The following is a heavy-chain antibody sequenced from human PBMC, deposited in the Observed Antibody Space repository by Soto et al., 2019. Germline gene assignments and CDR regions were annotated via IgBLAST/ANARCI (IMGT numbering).Heavy chain of an antibody. J-gene: IGHJ4*02. D-gene: IGHD2-15*01. CDR2: IYYSGST. CDR3: AAEVVAATFYFDY. Sequence: PSETLSLTCTVSGGSISSGGYYWSWIRQHPGKGLEWIGYIYYSGSTYYNPSLKSRVTISVDTSKDQFSLKLSSVTAADTAVYYCAAEVVAATFYFDYWGQGTLVTVS. CDR1: GGSISSGGYY. V-gene: IGHV4-31*03.